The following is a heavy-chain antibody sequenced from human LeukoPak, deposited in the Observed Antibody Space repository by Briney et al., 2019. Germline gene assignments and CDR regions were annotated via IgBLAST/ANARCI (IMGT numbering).Heavy chain of an antibody. CDR3: AKDGGTYPYFLDV. CDR1: GFTFSSYS. D-gene: IGHD1-26*01. J-gene: IGHJ6*03. Sequence: RGSLRLSCAASGFTFSSYSMNWVSQAPGKGLEWVSSISSSSSYIYYADSVKGRFTISRDNAKNSLYLQMNSLRAEDTAIYICAKDGGTYPYFLDVWGKGTTVIVSS. CDR2: ISSSSSYI. V-gene: IGHV3-21*04.